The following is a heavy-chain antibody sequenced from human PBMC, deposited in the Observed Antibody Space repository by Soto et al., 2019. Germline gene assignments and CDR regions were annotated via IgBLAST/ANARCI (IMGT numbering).Heavy chain of an antibody. CDR2: STHTGNT. D-gene: IGHD1-1*01. Sequence: ASVKVSCKTSGYAFPHYVINWVRQAPGHGLEWMGFSTHTGNTNYAQNFQGRVVLTTDTSTSTAYMEVTSLRSDDTAVYYCARSGVHPLDYWG. CDR1: GYAFPHYV. CDR3: ARSGVHPLDY. V-gene: IGHV1-18*01. J-gene: IGHJ4*01.